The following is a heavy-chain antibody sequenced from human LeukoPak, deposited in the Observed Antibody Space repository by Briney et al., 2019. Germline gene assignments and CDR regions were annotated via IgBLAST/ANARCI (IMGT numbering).Heavy chain of an antibody. CDR3: ARHNYGGNSLYWYFDL. J-gene: IGHJ2*01. V-gene: IGHV5-51*01. Sequence: GESLKISCKTSGYSFTTYWIAWVRQMPGKGLEWMGIIYPGDSDTKYSPSFQGQVTISADKSITTAYLQWSSLKASDTAMYYCARHNYGGNSLYWYFDLWGRGTLVTVSS. CDR2: IYPGDSDT. D-gene: IGHD4-23*01. CDR1: GYSFTTYW.